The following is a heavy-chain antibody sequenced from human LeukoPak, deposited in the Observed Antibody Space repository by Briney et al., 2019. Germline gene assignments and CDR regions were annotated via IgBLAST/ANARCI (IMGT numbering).Heavy chain of an antibody. J-gene: IGHJ4*02. D-gene: IGHD4-17*01. CDR3: ARGEYDYGDYQSFDY. CDR1: GYTFTSYG. CDR2: ISAYNGNT. V-gene: IGHV1-18*01. Sequence: ASVKVSCKASGYTFTSYGISWVRQAPGQGLEWMGWISAYNGNTNYAQKLQGRVTMTTDTSTSTAYMELRSLRSDDTAVYYCARGEYDYGDYQSFDYWGQGTLVTVSS.